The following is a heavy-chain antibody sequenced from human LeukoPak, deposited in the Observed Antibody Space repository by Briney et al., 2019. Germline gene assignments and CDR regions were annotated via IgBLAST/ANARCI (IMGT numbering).Heavy chain of an antibody. Sequence: PSETLSLTCAVYGGSFSGYYWSWIRQPPGKGLEWIGEINYSGSTNYNPSLKSRVTISVDTSKNQFSLKLSSVTAADTAVYYCARGIAAAGVNWFDPWGQGTLVTVSS. CDR2: INYSGST. J-gene: IGHJ5*02. V-gene: IGHV4-34*01. D-gene: IGHD6-13*01. CDR1: GGSFSGYY. CDR3: ARGIAAAGVNWFDP.